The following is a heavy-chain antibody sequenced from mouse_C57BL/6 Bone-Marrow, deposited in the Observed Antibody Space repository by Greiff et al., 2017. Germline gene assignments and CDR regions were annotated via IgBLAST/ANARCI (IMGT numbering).Heavy chain of an antibody. CDR3: ARVRVYYGSSYPFAY. Sequence: VQLQQSGAELARPGASVKLSCTASGYTFTSYGISWVKQRTGQGLEWIGEIYPRSGNTYYTEKFKGKATLTADTSSSTAYMELRSLTSEDSAVYVCARVRVYYGSSYPFAYWGQGTLVTVS. CDR1: GYTFTSYG. J-gene: IGHJ3*01. D-gene: IGHD1-1*01. CDR2: IYPRSGNT. V-gene: IGHV1-81*01.